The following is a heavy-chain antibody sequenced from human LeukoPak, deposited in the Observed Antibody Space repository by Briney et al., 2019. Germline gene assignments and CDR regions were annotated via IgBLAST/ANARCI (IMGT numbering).Heavy chain of an antibody. V-gene: IGHV3-74*01. CDR2: INTDGSTT. Sequence: GGSLRLSCVVSGFTFSTSWMHWVRQAPGKGLQWVSRINTDGSTTNFADSVRGRFTISRDNAKNTLYLQMNSLRAEDTAVYYCTRGGSPFYWGQGTLVTVSS. D-gene: IGHD3-10*01. CDR3: TRGGSPFY. J-gene: IGHJ4*02. CDR1: GFTFSTSW.